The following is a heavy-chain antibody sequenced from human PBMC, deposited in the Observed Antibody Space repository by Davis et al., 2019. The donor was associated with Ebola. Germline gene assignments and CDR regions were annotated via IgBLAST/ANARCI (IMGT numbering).Heavy chain of an antibody. D-gene: IGHD3-22*01. CDR2: ISYDGSNK. CDR1: GFTFSSYG. V-gene: IGHV3-30*18. J-gene: IGHJ6*02. CDR3: AKEIGYYGMDV. Sequence: GGSLRLSCAASGFTFSSYGMHWVRQAPGKGLEWVAVISYDGSNKYYADSVKGRFTISIDNSKNTLYLQMNSLRAEDTAVYYCAKEIGYYGMDVWGQGTTVTVSS.